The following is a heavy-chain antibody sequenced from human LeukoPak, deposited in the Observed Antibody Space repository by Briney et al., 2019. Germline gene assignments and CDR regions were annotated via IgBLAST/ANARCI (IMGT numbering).Heavy chain of an antibody. V-gene: IGHV4-39*07. D-gene: IGHD5-18*01. CDR2: INHSGST. CDR1: GGSISSSSYY. Sequence: ASETLSLTCTVSGGSISSSSYYWGWIRQPPGKGLEWIGEINHSGSTNYNPSLKSRVTISVDTSKNQFSLKLSSVTAADTAVYYCARRGGGYSYGSPYYYYYMDVWGKGTTVTISS. J-gene: IGHJ6*03. CDR3: ARRGGGYSYGSPYYYYYMDV.